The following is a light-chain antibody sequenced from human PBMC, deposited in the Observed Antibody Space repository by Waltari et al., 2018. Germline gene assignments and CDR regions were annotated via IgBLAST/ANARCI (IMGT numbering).Light chain of an antibody. Sequence: DSQMTHSPPSVSPPVGDTVTITCRASQGISSWLAWYQQKPGKAPKLLIYAASRLQSGVPSRFSGSGSGTDFTLTISSLQPEDFSTYYCQQANSFPRTFGQGTKVEIK. CDR1: QGISSW. CDR3: QQANSFPRT. CDR2: AAS. J-gene: IGKJ1*01. V-gene: IGKV1-12*01.